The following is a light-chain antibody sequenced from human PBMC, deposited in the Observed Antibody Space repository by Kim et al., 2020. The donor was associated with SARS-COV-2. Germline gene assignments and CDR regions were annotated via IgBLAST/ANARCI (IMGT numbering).Light chain of an antibody. CDR1: QDISSY. Sequence: IQLTQSPSSLSASVGDRVTITYRASQDISSYLAWYQHKPGKAPKLLIYAASTLHSGVPSRFSGSGSGTDFTLTISSLQPEDFATYYCQQLNTYPTTFGQGTRLEIK. CDR2: AAS. CDR3: QQLNTYPTT. V-gene: IGKV1-9*01. J-gene: IGKJ5*01.